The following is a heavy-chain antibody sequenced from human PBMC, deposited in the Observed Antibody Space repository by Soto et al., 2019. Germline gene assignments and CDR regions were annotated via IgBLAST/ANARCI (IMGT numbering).Heavy chain of an antibody. CDR1: GFTFSGSA. J-gene: IGHJ4*02. V-gene: IGHV3-73*01. Sequence: GGSLRLSCAASGFTFSGSAMHWVRQASGKGLEWVGRIRSKANSYATAYAASVKGRFTISRDDSKNTTYLQMNSLKTEDTAVYYCTSTHFLRPDYWGQGTLVTVSS. D-gene: IGHD3-3*02. CDR2: IRSKANSYAT. CDR3: TSTHFLRPDY.